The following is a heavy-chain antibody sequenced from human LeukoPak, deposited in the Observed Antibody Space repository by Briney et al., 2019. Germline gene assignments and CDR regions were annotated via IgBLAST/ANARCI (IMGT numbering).Heavy chain of an antibody. D-gene: IGHD5-12*01. CDR3: AREGWGYPYFDY. V-gene: IGHV3-48*04. CDR1: GFTFNTYT. J-gene: IGHJ4*02. Sequence: GGSLRLSCAASGFTFNTYTMNWVRQAPGKGLEWVSGISWHSGTIGYADSVKGRFTISRDNAKNSLYLQMDSLRAEDTAVYYCAREGWGYPYFDYWGQGTLVTVSS. CDR2: ISWHSGTI.